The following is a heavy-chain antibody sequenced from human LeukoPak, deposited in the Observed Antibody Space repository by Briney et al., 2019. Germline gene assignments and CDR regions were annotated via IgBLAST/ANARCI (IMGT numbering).Heavy chain of an antibody. V-gene: IGHV1-2*02. CDR2: INPNSGDT. CDR1: GYTFTGYY. D-gene: IGHD6-19*01. J-gene: IGHJ4*02. Sequence: GASVKVSCKASGYTFTGYYMHWVRQAPGQGLEWMACINPNSGDTNFAQKFQGRVTMARDTSINTAYMELSRLTSDDTAVYYCARGSVTGKRGPLVGYWGQGTLVTVSS. CDR3: ARGSVTGKRGPLVGY.